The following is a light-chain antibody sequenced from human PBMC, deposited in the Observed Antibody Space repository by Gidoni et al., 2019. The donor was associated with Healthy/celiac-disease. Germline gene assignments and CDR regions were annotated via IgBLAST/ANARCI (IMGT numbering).Light chain of an antibody. Sequence: DIQMTQSPSSLSASVGDRVTITCQASQDISNYLNWYQQKPGKAPKLLIYDAANLETGGPSRFSGSGSGTDVTFTISSLQPEDIATDYCQKYDNHTLTFGGGTKVEIK. CDR3: QKYDNHTLT. CDR2: DAA. V-gene: IGKV1-33*01. CDR1: QDISNY. J-gene: IGKJ4*01.